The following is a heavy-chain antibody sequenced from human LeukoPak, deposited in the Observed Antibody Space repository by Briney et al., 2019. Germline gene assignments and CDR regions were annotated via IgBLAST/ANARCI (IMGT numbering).Heavy chain of an antibody. CDR1: GFTFSDYD. V-gene: IGHV3-21*01. J-gene: IGHJ4*02. CDR3: GRAFPPLRTSSAGDL. CDR2: ISYLSSHV. D-gene: IGHD3-16*01. Sequence: NAGGSLRLSCSASGFTFSDYDMNWVRQAQGKGLEWVSSISYLSSHVYYGDSVKGRFSISRDNAKNSLYLQMNSLGAEDTAIYYCGRAFPPLRTSSAGDLWGQGILVTVSS.